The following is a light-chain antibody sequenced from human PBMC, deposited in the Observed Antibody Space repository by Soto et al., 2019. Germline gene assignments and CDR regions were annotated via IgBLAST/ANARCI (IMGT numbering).Light chain of an antibody. CDR2: AAS. V-gene: IGKV1-9*01. J-gene: IGKJ4*01. CDR3: QQLNTYPVT. Sequence: DIQLTQSPSSLSASVGDSVTITCRASQGISRYLSWYQQKPGRAPKLLISAASTLQSGAPARFSGSGSGTDFTLSITSLQPEDFATYYCQQLNTYPVTFGGGTKVDIK. CDR1: QGISRY.